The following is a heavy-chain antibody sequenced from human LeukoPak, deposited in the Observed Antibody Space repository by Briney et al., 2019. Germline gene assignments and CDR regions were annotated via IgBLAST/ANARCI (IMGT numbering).Heavy chain of an antibody. CDR1: GFTFSDYY. CDR2: MSSSGSTI. D-gene: IGHD2-2*01. CDR3: ARSILPAANAIDY. V-gene: IGHV3-11*04. Sequence: GGSLRLSCAASGFTFSDYYMNWFRQAPGKGLEWISYMSSSGSTISYADSVTGRFTVSRDNAKNSLYLQMNSLRAEDTAVYYCARSILPAANAIDYWGQGTLLTVSS. J-gene: IGHJ4*02.